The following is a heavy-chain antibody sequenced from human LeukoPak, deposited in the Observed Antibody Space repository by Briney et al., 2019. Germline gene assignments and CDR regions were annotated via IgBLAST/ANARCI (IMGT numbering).Heavy chain of an antibody. Sequence: TGGSLRLSCAASGFNFSDYYMTWIRQAPGMGLEWLLYISGSGRLTSQADSLKGRFTISRDNAKNTLYLQMNSLGVEDTAVYYCARGRLSPDPWRQGALVTVSS. CDR1: GFNFSDYY. V-gene: IGHV3-11*04. J-gene: IGHJ5*02. D-gene: IGHD2/OR15-2a*01. CDR2: ISGSGRLT. CDR3: ARGRLSPDP.